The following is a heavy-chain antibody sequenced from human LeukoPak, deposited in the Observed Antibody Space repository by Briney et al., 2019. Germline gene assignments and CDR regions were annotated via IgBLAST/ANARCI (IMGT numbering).Heavy chain of an antibody. Sequence: ASVKVSCKASGYTFTSYGISWVRQAPGQGLEWMGWISAYNGNTNYAQKLQGRVTMTTDTSTSTAYMELRSLRSDDTAVYYCARDRINWGSGAFAIWGQGTMVTVSS. CDR2: ISAYNGNT. CDR1: GYTFTSYG. J-gene: IGHJ3*02. CDR3: ARDRINWGSGAFAI. V-gene: IGHV1-18*01. D-gene: IGHD7-27*01.